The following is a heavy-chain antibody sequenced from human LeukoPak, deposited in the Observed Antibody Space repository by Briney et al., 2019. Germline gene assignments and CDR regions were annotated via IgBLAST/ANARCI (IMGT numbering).Heavy chain of an antibody. D-gene: IGHD2-21*01. CDR1: GLTFHNTW. J-gene: IGHJ3*02. V-gene: IGHV3-74*01. CDR3: AADGAYAFLI. Sequence: PGGSLRLSCAASGLTFHNTWMHWIRQAPGKGLVWVSRIISDGITTTYADSVKGRFTISRDNAKNTLYLQMNSLRADDTAVYYYAADGAYAFLIWGQGTMVTVSS. CDR2: IISDGITT.